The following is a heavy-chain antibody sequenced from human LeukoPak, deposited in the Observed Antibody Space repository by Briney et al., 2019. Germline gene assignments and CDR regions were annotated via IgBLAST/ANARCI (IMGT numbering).Heavy chain of an antibody. J-gene: IGHJ5*02. CDR3: ARGPLNYYDSGNYDPHWFDP. CDR2: IIPILETA. V-gene: IGHV1-69*11. CDR1: GGPFTSYA. Sequence: SVKVSCKASGGPFTSYAYSWVRQAPGQGLQWMGMIIPILETANSAQKFQGRLTITADESTNTAYMELTSLTSEDTAVYYCARGPLNYYDSGNYDPHWFDPWGQGTLVTVSS. D-gene: IGHD3-10*01.